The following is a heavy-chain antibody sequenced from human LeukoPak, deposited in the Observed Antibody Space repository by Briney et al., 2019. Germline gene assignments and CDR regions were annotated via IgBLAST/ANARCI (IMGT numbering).Heavy chain of an antibody. D-gene: IGHD6-13*01. CDR1: GFTFSDHY. J-gene: IGHJ6*03. V-gene: IGHV3-48*01. CDR3: ARAHAYSSSWYGGSYYMDV. Sequence: GGSLRLSCAASGFTFSDHYMDWVRQAPGKGLEWVSYISSSSSTIYYADSVKGRFTISRDSSKNILYLQMNSLRAEDTAVYYCARAHAYSSSWYGGSYYMDVWGKGTTVTVSS. CDR2: ISSSSSTI.